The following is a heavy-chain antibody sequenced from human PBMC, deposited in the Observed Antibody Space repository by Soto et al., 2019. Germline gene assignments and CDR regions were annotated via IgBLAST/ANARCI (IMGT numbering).Heavy chain of an antibody. D-gene: IGHD3-22*01. CDR3: AKGRESSGSYRPFDY. Sequence: GGSLRLSCAASGFTFSSSVMSWVRQAPGKGLEWVSAISAGAVATNYADSVKGRFTISRDNSKNTLYLQMNSLRAEDTAVYYCAKGRESSGSYRPFDYWGQGALVTVSS. CDR1: GFTFSSSV. J-gene: IGHJ4*02. V-gene: IGHV3-23*01. CDR2: ISAGAVAT.